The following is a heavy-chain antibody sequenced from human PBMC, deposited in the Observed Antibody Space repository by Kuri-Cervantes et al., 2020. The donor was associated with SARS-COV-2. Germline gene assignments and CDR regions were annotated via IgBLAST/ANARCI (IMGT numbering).Heavy chain of an antibody. CDR3: AREDIVVVPAAIRYYYYYMDV. Sequence: ASVKVSCKASGYTFTSYGISWVRQAPGQGLEWMGWISAYNGNTNYAQKLQGRVTTTTDTSTSTAYMELRSLRSDDTAVYYCAREDIVVVPAAIRYYYYYMDVWGKGTTVTVSS. D-gene: IGHD2-2*01. V-gene: IGHV1-18*01. J-gene: IGHJ6*03. CDR2: ISAYNGNT. CDR1: GYTFTSYG.